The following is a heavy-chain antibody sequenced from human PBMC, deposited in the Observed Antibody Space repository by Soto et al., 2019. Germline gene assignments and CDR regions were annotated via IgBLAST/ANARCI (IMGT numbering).Heavy chain of an antibody. J-gene: IGHJ4*02. Sequence: GGSLRLSCAASGFTFSSYAMHWVRQAPGKGLEWVAVISYDGSNKYYADSVKGRFTISRDNSKNALYLQMNSLRAEDTAVHYCARITLYSSSPFDYWGQGTLVTVSS. CDR1: GFTFSSYA. D-gene: IGHD6-6*01. CDR3: ARITLYSSSPFDY. V-gene: IGHV3-30-3*01. CDR2: ISYDGSNK.